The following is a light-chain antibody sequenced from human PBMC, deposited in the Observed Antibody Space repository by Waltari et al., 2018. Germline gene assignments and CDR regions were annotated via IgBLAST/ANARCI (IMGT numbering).Light chain of an antibody. J-gene: IGKJ2*03. Sequence: DIQMTQSPSSLSASAGDTVTITCRASQGISTYLNWYQQKPGKAPKRLIYAASSLESGVPSRFSGSGSGTDFTLTISSLQPEDFATYYCLQYNSHPYSFGQGTKVEIK. V-gene: IGKV1-17*01. CDR1: QGISTY. CDR2: AAS. CDR3: LQYNSHPYS.